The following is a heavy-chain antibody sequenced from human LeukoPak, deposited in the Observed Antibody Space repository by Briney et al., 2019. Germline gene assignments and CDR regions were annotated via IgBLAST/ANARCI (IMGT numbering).Heavy chain of an antibody. CDR2: ISKSGTTI. Sequence: GGSLRLPCAASGFTFSDYDMSWVRQAPGKGLEWVSYISKSGTTIYYADSVKGRFTISRDNAKNSLSLYMNSLRAEDTAVYFCARDGDDTYYFDSWGQGALVTVSS. V-gene: IGHV3-11*01. CDR1: GFTFSDYD. CDR3: ARDGDDTYYFDS. J-gene: IGHJ4*02.